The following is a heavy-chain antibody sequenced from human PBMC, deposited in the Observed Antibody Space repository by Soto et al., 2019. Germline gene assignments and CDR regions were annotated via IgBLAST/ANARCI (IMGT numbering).Heavy chain of an antibody. D-gene: IGHD6-19*01. Sequence: LSLTCTVSGGSISNYFWSWIRQPPGKRLEWIGYIYYSGSTNYNPSLKSRVAMSVDMSKNQFSLNLTSVTAAATAVYYFARISRGIAVAGTFDSWGQGTLVTVSS. CDR3: ARISRGIAVAGTFDS. J-gene: IGHJ4*02. CDR1: GGSISNYF. V-gene: IGHV4-59*12. CDR2: IYYSGST.